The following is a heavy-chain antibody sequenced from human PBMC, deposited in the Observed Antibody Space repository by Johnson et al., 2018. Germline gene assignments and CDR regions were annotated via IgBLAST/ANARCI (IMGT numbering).Heavy chain of an antibody. D-gene: IGHD3-10*01. CDR2: ISSSSSTI. J-gene: IGHJ6*03. CDR1: GFTFSSYS. CDR3: AKNSGSGSFYYYYYHMDV. V-gene: IGHV3-48*01. Sequence: VQLVQSGGGLVQPGGSLRLSCAASGFTFSSYSMNWVRQAPGKGLEWVSYISSSSSTIYYADSVKGRFTISRYNAKNSLYLQMKSLRAEETAVYYSAKNSGSGSFYYYYYHMDVWGKGTTVTVSS.